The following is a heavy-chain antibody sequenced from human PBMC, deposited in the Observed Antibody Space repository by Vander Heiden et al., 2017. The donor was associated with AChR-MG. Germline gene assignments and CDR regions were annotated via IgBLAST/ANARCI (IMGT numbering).Heavy chain of an antibody. J-gene: IGHJ4*02. V-gene: IGHV3-30*02. CDR2: IRFDGNIK. CDR1: GFTFSRYG. Sequence: QVQLVASGGGVVQPGGSLRLSCAASGFTFSRYGMHWVRQAPGKGLEWVALIRFDGNIKYYADSVKGRFTISRDNFKNTLYPQMNSLRAEDTAVYYCAKGEGSSPFDYWGQGTLVTVSS. CDR3: AKGEGSSPFDY. D-gene: IGHD1-26*01.